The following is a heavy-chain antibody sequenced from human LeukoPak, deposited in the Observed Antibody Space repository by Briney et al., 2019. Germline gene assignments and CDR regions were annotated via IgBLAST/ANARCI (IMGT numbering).Heavy chain of an antibody. J-gene: IGHJ3*02. V-gene: IGHV3-21*01. CDR1: GFTFSSYS. CDR3: ARDYYDSMSAFDI. Sequence: PGRSLRLSCAASGFTFSSYSMNWVRQAPGKGLEWVSSISSSSSYIYYADSVKGRFTISRDNAKNSLYLQMNSLRAEDTAVYYCARDYYDSMSAFDIWGQGTMVTVSS. D-gene: IGHD3-22*01. CDR2: ISSSSSYI.